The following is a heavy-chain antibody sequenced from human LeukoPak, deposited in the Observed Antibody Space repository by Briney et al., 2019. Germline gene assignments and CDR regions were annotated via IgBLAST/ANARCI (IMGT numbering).Heavy chain of an antibody. V-gene: IGHV3-53*01. CDR2: IYSGGST. J-gene: IGHJ4*02. D-gene: IGHD2-15*01. Sequence: GGSLRLSCAASGFTVSSNYMSWVRQAPGKGLEWVSVIYSGGSTYYADSVKGRFTISRDNSKNTLYLQMNSLRAEDTAAYYCAKGSLGYCSGGSCYLPLYYFDYWGQGTLVTVSS. CDR1: GFTVSSNY. CDR3: AKGSLGYCSGGSCYLPLYYFDY.